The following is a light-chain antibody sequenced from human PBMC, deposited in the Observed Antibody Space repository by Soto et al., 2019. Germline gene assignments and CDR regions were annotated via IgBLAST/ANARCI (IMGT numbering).Light chain of an antibody. CDR1: SSDVGGYNY. J-gene: IGLJ1*01. V-gene: IGLV2-14*01. CDR3: SSYKGSSTYV. Sequence: QSALTQPASVSGSPGQSITISCTGTSSDVGGYNYVSWYQQHPGKAPKLMIYDVSNRPSGISNRFSGSKSGNTASLTISGLQAEDEADYYCSSYKGSSTYVFGTGTKDTDL. CDR2: DVS.